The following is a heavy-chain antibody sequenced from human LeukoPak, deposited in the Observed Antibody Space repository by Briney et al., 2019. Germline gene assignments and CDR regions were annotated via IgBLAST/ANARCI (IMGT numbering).Heavy chain of an antibody. D-gene: IGHD3-3*01. Sequence: PSETLSLTCSVSGGSIISSNYYWGWIRQPPGKGLEWIGSIYQSGGGSSYYNPSLKSRVIISGDTSNNHFSLRLRSVTAADTAVYYCASTLRFLPYRRFDYWGQGTLVTVPS. CDR2: IYQSGGGSS. V-gene: IGHV4-39*01. J-gene: IGHJ4*02. CDR3: ASTLRFLPYRRFDY. CDR1: GGSIISSNYY.